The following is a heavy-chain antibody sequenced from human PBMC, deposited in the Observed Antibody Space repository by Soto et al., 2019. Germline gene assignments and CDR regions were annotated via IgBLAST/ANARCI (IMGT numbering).Heavy chain of an antibody. J-gene: IGHJ3*02. CDR1: GFTVSNLY. CDR2: ISWNSGSI. CDR3: AKCRGQWLVLNAFDI. Sequence: PGGSLRLSCAASGFTVSNLYMHWVRQAPGKGLEWVSGISWNSGSIGYADSVRGRFTISRDNAKNSLYLQMNSLRAEDTALYYCAKCRGQWLVLNAFDIWGQGTMVTVSS. V-gene: IGHV3-9*01. D-gene: IGHD6-19*01.